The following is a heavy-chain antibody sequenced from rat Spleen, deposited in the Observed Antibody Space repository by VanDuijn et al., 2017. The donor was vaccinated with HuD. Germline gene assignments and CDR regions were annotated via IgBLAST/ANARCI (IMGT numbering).Heavy chain of an antibody. Sequence: EVQLVESGGGLVQPGRSLKLSCAASGFPFSNYWMYWIRQAPGKGLEWVSSINTDGGSTHYRDSVKGRFTISRDNAKSTLYLQMDSLRSEDTATYYCARLGTEAVGNWFSYWGQGTLVTVSS. CDR3: ARLGTEAVGNWFSY. J-gene: IGHJ3*01. V-gene: IGHV5-25*01. D-gene: IGHD1-11*01. CDR1: GFPFSNYW. CDR2: INTDGGST.